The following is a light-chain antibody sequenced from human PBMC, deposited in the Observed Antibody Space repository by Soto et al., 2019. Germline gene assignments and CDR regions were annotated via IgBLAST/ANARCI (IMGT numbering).Light chain of an antibody. CDR2: SHN. CDR3: ATWDDSLNGWV. J-gene: IGLJ3*02. V-gene: IGLV1-44*01. Sequence: QSVLTQPPSASGTPGQRVTISCSGSSSNIGSNAVSWYHQLPGTAPKLLIYSHNQRPSGVPDRFSGSKSGTSASLAISGLQSDDEADYSCATWDDSLNGWVFGGGTKVTVL. CDR1: SSNIGSNA.